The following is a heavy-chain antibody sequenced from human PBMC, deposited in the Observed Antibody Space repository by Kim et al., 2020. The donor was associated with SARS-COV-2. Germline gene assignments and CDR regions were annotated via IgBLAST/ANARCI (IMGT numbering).Heavy chain of an antibody. J-gene: IGHJ4*02. D-gene: IGHD3-3*01. CDR3: TTRPVLRFVEWSFDY. Sequence: APVKGRFTISRDDSKNALYLQMNSLKPEDTAVYYCTTRPVLRFVEWSFDYWGQGTLVTVSA. V-gene: IGHV3-15*01.